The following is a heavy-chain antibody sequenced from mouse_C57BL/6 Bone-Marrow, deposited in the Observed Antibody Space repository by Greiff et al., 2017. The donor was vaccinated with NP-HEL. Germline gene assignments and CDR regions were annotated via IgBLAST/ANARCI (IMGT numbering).Heavy chain of an antibody. D-gene: IGHD2-4*01. CDR3: ARERLRRPDPMDY. CDR2: IYPRSGNT. CDR1: GYTFTSYG. V-gene: IGHV1-81*01. Sequence: QVQLQQSGAELARPGASVKLSCKASGYTFTSYGISWVKQRPGQGLEWIGEIYPRSGNTYYNEKFKGKATLTADKSSSTAYMELRSLTSEDSAVYFCARERLRRPDPMDYWGQGTSVTVSS. J-gene: IGHJ4*01.